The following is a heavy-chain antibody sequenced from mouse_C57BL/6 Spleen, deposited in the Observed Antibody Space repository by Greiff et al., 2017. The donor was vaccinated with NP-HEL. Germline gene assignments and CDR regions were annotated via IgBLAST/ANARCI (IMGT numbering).Heavy chain of an antibody. CDR2: IDPSDSYT. CDR3: ARPDEGGFDY. Sequence: QVQLKQPGAELVKPGASVKLSCKASGYTFTSYWMQWVKQRPGQGLEWIGEIDPSDSYTNYNQKFKGKATLTVDTSSSTAYMQLSSLTSEDSAVYYCARPDEGGFDYWGQGTTLTVSS. CDR1: GYTFTSYW. V-gene: IGHV1-50*01. J-gene: IGHJ2*01.